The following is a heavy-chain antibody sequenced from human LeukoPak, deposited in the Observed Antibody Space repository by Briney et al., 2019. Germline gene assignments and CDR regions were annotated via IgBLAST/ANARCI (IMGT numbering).Heavy chain of an antibody. CDR3: AIAAAGSWYYYYSMDA. CDR2: IYSGGST. V-gene: IGHV3-66*01. J-gene: IGHJ6*02. CDR1: GFTVSSNY. Sequence: PGGSLRLSCAASGFTVSSNYMSWVRQAPGKGLEWVSVIYSGGSTYYADSVKGRFTISRDNSKNTLYLQMNSLRAEDTAVYYCAIAAAGSWYYYYSMDAWGQGTTVTVSS. D-gene: IGHD6-13*01.